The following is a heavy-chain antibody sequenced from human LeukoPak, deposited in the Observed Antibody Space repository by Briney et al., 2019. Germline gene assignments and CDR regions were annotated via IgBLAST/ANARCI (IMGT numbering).Heavy chain of an antibody. Sequence: ALVKVSCKASGYTFTSYDINWVRQATGQGLEWMGWMNPNSGNTGYAQKFQGRVTMTRNTSISTAYMELSSLRSEDTAVYYCARGRRGGWLQLYYFVYWGQGTLVTVSS. V-gene: IGHV1-8*01. CDR2: MNPNSGNT. CDR3: ARGRRGGWLQLYYFVY. D-gene: IGHD5-24*01. J-gene: IGHJ4*02. CDR1: GYTFTSYD.